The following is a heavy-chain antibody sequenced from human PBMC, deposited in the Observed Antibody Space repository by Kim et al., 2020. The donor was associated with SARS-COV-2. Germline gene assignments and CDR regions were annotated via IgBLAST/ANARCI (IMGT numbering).Heavy chain of an antibody. CDR1: GYTFTSYA. CDR3: AREVGIFLYYYGMDV. J-gene: IGHJ6*02. D-gene: IGHD2-15*01. Sequence: ASVKVSCKASGYTFTSYAMHWVRQAPGQRLEWMGWMNPGNGNTKYSQKFQGRVTMTRDTSVSTAYMELSSLRSEDTAVYYCAREVGIFLYYYGMDVWGRG. V-gene: IGHV1-3*01. CDR2: MNPGNGNT.